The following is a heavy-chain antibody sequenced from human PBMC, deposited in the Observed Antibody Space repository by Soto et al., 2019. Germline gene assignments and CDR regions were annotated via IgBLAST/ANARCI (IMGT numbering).Heavy chain of an antibody. CDR1: GGTFSSYA. J-gene: IGHJ6*02. CDR3: ARYMRLENYYYYGMDV. Sequence: QVQLVQSGAEVKKPGSSVKVSCKASGGTFSSYAISWVRQAPGQGLEWMGGIIPIFGTANYAQKFQGRVTITADESTSTAYMALSRLRSEDTAVYYCARYMRLENYYYYGMDVWGQGTTVTVSS. D-gene: IGHD6-19*01. V-gene: IGHV1-69*01. CDR2: IIPIFGTA.